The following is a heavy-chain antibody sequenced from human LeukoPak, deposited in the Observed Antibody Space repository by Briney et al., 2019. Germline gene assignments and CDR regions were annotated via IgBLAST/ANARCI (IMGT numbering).Heavy chain of an antibody. CDR3: ARGRGYCSSTSCYHLDV. J-gene: IGHJ6*04. CDR1: GGSFSGYY. Sequence: SETLSLTCAVYGGSFSGYYWSWIRQPPGKGLEWIGEFNHSGSTNYNPSLKSRVTISVDTSKNQFSLKLSSVTAADTAVYYCARGRGYCSSTSCYHLDVWGKGTTVTVSS. V-gene: IGHV4-34*01. CDR2: FNHSGST. D-gene: IGHD2-2*01.